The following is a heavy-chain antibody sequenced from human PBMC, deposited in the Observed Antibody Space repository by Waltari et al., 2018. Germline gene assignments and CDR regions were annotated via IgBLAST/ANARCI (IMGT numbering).Heavy chain of an antibody. J-gene: IGHJ5*02. CDR1: GYTFTGYY. Sequence: QVQLVQSGAEVKKPGASVKVSCKASGYTFTGYYMPWVRQAPGQGLEWMGRINPYSGGTNDAQKFQGSVTMTRDTSSTTAYMELVRLISDDTAVHYCARVGYFEPHNGFDPWGQGTLVTVSS. V-gene: IGHV1-2*06. CDR3: ARVGYFEPHNGFDP. CDR2: INPYSGGT. D-gene: IGHD5-18*01.